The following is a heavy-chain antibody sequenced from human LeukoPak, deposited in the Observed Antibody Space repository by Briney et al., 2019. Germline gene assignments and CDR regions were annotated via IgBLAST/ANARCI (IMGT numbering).Heavy chain of an antibody. CDR3: AKLRSSNWFFDY. CDR2: ISYDGSNK. CDR1: GFTFSSYA. D-gene: IGHD6-13*01. V-gene: IGHV3-30-3*02. Sequence: GGSLRLSCAASGFTFSSYAMHWVRQAPGKGLEWVAVISYDGSNKYYADSVKGRFTISRDNSKNTLYLQFNSLRAEDTAVYYCAKLRSSNWFFDYWGQGTLVTVSS. J-gene: IGHJ4*02.